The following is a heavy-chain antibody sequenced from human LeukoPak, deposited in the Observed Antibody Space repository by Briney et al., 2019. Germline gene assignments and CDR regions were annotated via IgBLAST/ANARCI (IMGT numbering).Heavy chain of an antibody. J-gene: IGHJ4*02. Sequence: GRSLRLSCAASGFTFSSYGMHWVRQAPGKGLEWVAVISYDGSNKYYADSVKGRFTISRDNSKNTLYLQMNSLRAEDTAVYYCAKEWLQYFDYWGQGTLVTVSS. V-gene: IGHV3-30*18. CDR2: ISYDGSNK. D-gene: IGHD5-24*01. CDR1: GFTFSSYG. CDR3: AKEWLQYFDY.